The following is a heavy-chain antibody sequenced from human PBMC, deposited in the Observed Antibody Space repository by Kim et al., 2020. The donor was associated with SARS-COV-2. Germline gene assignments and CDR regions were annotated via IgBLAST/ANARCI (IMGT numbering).Heavy chain of an antibody. J-gene: IGHJ6*02. CDR1: GYTLTELS. CDR3: ATDSWIQGYYCMDV. V-gene: IGHV1-24*01. CDR2: FDPEDGET. Sequence: ASVKVSCKVSGYTLTELSMHWVRQAPGKGLEWMGSFDPEDGETIYSQKFQGRVTMTEDTSTDTAYMELSSLKSEDTDVYYCATDSWIQGYYCMDVWGQG. D-gene: IGHD5-18*01.